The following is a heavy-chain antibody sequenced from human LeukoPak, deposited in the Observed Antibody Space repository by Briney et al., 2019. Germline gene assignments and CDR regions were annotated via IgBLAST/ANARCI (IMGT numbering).Heavy chain of an antibody. CDR3: ARDIVVVPAAISSKINWFDP. CDR1: GYTFTGYY. V-gene: IGHV1-2*06. Sequence: GASVKVSCKAPGYTFTGYYMHWVRQAPGQGLEWMGPINPNSGGTNYAQKFQGRVTMTRDTSISTAYMELSRLRSDGTAVYYCARDIVVVPAAISSKINWFDPWGQGTLVTVSS. D-gene: IGHD2-2*01. J-gene: IGHJ5*02. CDR2: INPNSGGT.